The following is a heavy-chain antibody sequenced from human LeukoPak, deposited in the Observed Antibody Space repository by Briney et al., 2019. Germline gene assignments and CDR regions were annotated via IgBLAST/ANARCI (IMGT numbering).Heavy chain of an antibody. CDR1: GFTFSSYG. Sequence: GGSLRLSCAASGFTFSSYGMHWVRQAPGKGLEWVAFIRYDGSNKYYADSVKGRFTISRDNSKNTLYLQMNSLRAEDTAVYYCVFDPRYGEGFTLDYWGQGTLVTVSS. CDR2: IRYDGSNK. J-gene: IGHJ4*02. CDR3: VFDPRYGEGFTLDY. V-gene: IGHV3-30*02. D-gene: IGHD4-17*01.